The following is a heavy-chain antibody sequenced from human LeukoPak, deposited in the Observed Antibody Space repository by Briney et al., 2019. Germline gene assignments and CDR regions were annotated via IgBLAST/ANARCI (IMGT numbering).Heavy chain of an antibody. CDR2: INPNSGGT. CDR3: ARDRWSSSSSEGTLDI. Sequence: ASVKVSCKASGGTFSSYAISWVRQATRQGLEWMGWINPNSGGTNYAQKFQGRVTMTRDTSISTAYMELRSLRSDDTAVYYCARDRWSSSSSEGTLDIWGQGTMVTVSS. D-gene: IGHD6-6*01. V-gene: IGHV1-2*02. CDR1: GGTFSSYA. J-gene: IGHJ3*02.